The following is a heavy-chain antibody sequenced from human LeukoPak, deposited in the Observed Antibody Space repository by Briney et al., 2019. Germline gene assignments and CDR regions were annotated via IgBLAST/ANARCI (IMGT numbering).Heavy chain of an antibody. V-gene: IGHV3-23*01. CDR1: GFTFSAYA. J-gene: IGHJ4*02. Sequence: GGSLRISCAASGFTFSAYAMSWVCQAPGKGLEWVSTISDNGDYTYYANSVKGRFTISRDNSKNTLYLQMDSLRAEDTAVYYCAREPNIVVTPAGFDYWGQGTLVTVSS. D-gene: IGHD2-2*01. CDR3: AREPNIVVTPAGFDY. CDR2: ISDNGDYT.